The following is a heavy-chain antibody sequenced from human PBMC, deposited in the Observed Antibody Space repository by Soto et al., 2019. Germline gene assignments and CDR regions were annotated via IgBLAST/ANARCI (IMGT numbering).Heavy chain of an antibody. V-gene: IGHV3-30*18. CDR3: AKDSVSACSVASCYDWFDP. CDR2: ISYDGSNK. D-gene: IGHD2-15*01. Sequence: SLRLSCAASGFTFSTYGMHWVRQAPGKGLEWVAVISYDGSNKNYADSVKVRFTVSRDNSKSTLYLQMNSLRAEDTAVYYCAKDSVSACSVASCYDWFDPWGQGALVTVSS. J-gene: IGHJ5*02. CDR1: GFTFSTYG.